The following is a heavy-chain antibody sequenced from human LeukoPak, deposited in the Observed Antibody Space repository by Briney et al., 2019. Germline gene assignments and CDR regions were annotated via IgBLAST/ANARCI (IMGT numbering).Heavy chain of an antibody. V-gene: IGHV3-23*01. D-gene: IGHD3-10*01. CDR3: ARHPSFDITMVRGPFDY. CDR2: ISGGGGST. CDR1: GFTFNSYA. J-gene: IGHJ4*02. Sequence: GGSLRLSCAASGFTFNSYAMSWVRQAPGKGLEWVSVISGGGGSTYYADSVKGRFTISRDNSKNTLYLQMNSLRAEDTAVYYCARHPSFDITMVRGPFDYWGQGTLVTVSS.